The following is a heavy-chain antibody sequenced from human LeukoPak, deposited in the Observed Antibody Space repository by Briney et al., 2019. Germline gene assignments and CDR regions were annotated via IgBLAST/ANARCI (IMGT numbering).Heavy chain of an antibody. CDR1: GFTFSSYG. CDR2: MSYDGSNK. D-gene: IGHD5-24*01. J-gene: IGHJ4*02. Sequence: PGGSLRLSCAASGFTFSSYGMHWVRQAPGKGLEWVAVMSYDGSNKDYADSVKGRFTISRDNYKNPLYVQMNSLRAEDTAVYYCAKDSSGGWLRSYYFDSWGQGTLVTVSS. CDR3: AKDSSGGWLRSYYFDS. V-gene: IGHV3-30*18.